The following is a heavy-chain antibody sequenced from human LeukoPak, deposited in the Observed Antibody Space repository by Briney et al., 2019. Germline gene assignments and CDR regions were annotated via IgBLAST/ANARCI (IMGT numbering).Heavy chain of an antibody. V-gene: IGHV4-39*07. CDR3: AKDSPADS. J-gene: IGHJ4*02. D-gene: IGHD2-15*01. CDR2: IYSSGGT. CDR1: GVSISHIRDF. Sequence: PSETLSLTCTVSGVSISHIRDFWGWIRQPPGKGLEWIGAIYSSGGTHYSPSLKSRVTISLDKSKNQFSLRLTSLTAADTAVYYCAKDSPADSWGQGILVSVSS.